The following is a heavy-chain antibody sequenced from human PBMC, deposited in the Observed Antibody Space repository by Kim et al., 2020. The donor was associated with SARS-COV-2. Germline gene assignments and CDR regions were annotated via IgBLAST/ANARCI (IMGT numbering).Heavy chain of an antibody. Sequence: SETLSLTCAVYGGSFSGYYWSWIRQPPGKGLEWIGEINHSGSTNYNPSLKSRVTISVDTSKNQFSLQLSSVTAADTAVYYCSRGRFGYRLNWFDSWGQGT. J-gene: IGHJ5*01. CDR2: INHSGST. CDR3: SRGRFGYRLNWFDS. D-gene: IGHD6-13*01. CDR1: GGSFSGYY. V-gene: IGHV4-34*01.